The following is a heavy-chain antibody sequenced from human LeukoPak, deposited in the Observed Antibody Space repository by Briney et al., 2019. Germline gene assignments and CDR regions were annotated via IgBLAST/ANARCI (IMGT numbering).Heavy chain of an antibody. CDR3: ATYYHGSGSYTPLPFDY. V-gene: IGHV3-66*01. D-gene: IGHD3-10*01. CDR2: IYSGGST. Sequence: GGSLRLSCAASGFTVSSNYMSWVRQAPGKGLEWVSVIYSGGSTYYADSVKGRFTISRDNSKNTLYLQMNSLRAEDTAVYYCATYYHGSGSYTPLPFDYWGQGTLVTVSS. J-gene: IGHJ4*02. CDR1: GFTVSSNY.